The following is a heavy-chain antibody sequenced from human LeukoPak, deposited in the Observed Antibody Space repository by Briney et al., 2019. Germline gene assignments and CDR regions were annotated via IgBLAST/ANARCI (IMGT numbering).Heavy chain of an antibody. CDR2: IIPIFGTA. Sequence: ASVKVSCKASGGTFSSYAISWVRQAPGQGLEWMGGIIPIFGTANYAQKFQGRVTITADESTSTAYMELSSLRSEDTAVYYCARDLGSSSFEGYFQHWGQGTLVTVSS. V-gene: IGHV1-69*13. CDR3: ARDLGSSSFEGYFQH. D-gene: IGHD6-6*01. CDR1: GGTFSSYA. J-gene: IGHJ1*01.